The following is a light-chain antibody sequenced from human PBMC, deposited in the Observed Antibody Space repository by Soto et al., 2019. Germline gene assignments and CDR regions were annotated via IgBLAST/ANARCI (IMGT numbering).Light chain of an antibody. V-gene: IGKV3-11*01. CDR3: QQRSGWLLT. J-gene: IGKJ4*01. Sequence: EFVLTPSPATLSLSPGERATLSCRASQSVRSSLAWYQQKPGQAPRLLIYDESNRVPGIPARFSGSGYGTDFTHTISSLEPEDFALYYCQQRSGWLLTFGGGTKVEIK. CDR2: DES. CDR1: QSVRSS.